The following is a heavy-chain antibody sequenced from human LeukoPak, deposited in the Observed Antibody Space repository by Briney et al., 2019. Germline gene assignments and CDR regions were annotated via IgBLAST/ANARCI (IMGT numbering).Heavy chain of an antibody. CDR2: VSGSAGNT. V-gene: IGHV3-23*01. CDR3: AKNCGDTCYSDLGY. Sequence: GGSLRLSCAASGFTFSAYAMSWVRQAPGKGLEWVSTVSGSAGNTFYADSVKGRFTISRDNSKNTVYLQMNSLRAGDTAVYYCAKNCGDTCYSDLGYWGQGTLVTVSS. D-gene: IGHD2-21*02. J-gene: IGHJ4*02. CDR1: GFTFSAYA.